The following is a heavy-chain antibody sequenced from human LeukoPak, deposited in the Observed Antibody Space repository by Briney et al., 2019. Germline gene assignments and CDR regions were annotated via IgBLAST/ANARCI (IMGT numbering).Heavy chain of an antibody. V-gene: IGHV3-21*04. Sequence: GGSLRLSCAASGFTFSTYGMNWVRQAPGERLGWVSSINISSTYIYYADSLEGRFTISRDNAKNSLYLQMNSLRAEDTAVYYCAKDADYYYDSSGYYCDYWGQGTLVTVSS. CDR3: AKDADYYYDSSGYYCDY. CDR2: INISSTYI. CDR1: GFTFSTYG. J-gene: IGHJ4*02. D-gene: IGHD3-22*01.